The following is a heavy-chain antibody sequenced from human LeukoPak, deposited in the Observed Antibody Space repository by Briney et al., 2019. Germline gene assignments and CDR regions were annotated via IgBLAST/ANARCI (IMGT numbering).Heavy chain of an antibody. CDR1: GYTFTSYG. Sequence: GASVKVSCKASGYTFTSYGISWVRQAPGQGLEWMGWISPYNGKTNYAQKFQGRVTVTTDTSTSKVNMELRSLRSDDTAVYYCARGPHWDPHFDYWGQGTLVTVSS. CDR2: ISPYNGKT. J-gene: IGHJ4*02. D-gene: IGHD7-27*01. V-gene: IGHV1-18*01. CDR3: ARGPHWDPHFDY.